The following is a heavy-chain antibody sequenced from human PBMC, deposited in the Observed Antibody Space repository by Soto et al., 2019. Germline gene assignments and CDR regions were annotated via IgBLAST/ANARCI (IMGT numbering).Heavy chain of an antibody. CDR1: GFTLRSYW. D-gene: IGHD6-13*01. J-gene: IGHJ5*02. Sequence: VQLVESGGGPVQPGGSLTLSCAVSGFTLRSYWMHWVRQAPGKGREWVARIDSDGRSTNYADSVKGRFTISRDNAKNTVFLHMNSLRAEDRAVYYCARGVVVYQQLVRGRDRFDPWGQGTLVTVSS. V-gene: IGHV3-74*01. CDR3: ARGVVVYQQLVRGRDRFDP. CDR2: IDSDGRST.